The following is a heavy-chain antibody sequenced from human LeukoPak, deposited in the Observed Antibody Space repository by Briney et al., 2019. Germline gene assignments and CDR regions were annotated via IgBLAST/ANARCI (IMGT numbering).Heavy chain of an antibody. D-gene: IGHD5-18*01. CDR1: GFTFGSYW. CDR3: ASPSGLWRQINY. CDR2: INSDGSST. Sequence: GGSLRLSCAASGFTFGSYWMHWVRQAPGKGLVWVSRINSDGSSTSYADSVKGRFTISRDNAKNTLYLQMNSLRAEDTAVYYCASPSGLWRQINYWGQGTLVTVSS. J-gene: IGHJ4*02. V-gene: IGHV3-74*01.